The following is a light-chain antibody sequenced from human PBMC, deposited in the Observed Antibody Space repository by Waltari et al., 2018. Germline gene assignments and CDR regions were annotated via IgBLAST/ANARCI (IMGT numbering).Light chain of an antibody. J-gene: IGKJ2*01. CDR1: QSININ. Sequence: LVLTQSTATLAVSPGARATRACRASQSININLAWYQQKPGQAPRLLIYGAVTRATGIPARFSGSGSGTDFILTISSLQSEDFALYYCQQYSDWRYTFGQGTKLEIK. V-gene: IGKV3-15*01. CDR2: GAV. CDR3: QQYSDWRYT.